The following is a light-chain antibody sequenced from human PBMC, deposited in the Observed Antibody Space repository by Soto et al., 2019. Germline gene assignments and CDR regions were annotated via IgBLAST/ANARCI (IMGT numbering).Light chain of an antibody. V-gene: IGKV3-20*01. CDR2: GAS. CDR3: QQYGSSPGT. J-gene: IGKJ2*01. CDR1: HAVTNNF. Sequence: EIVLTQSPGTLSLSPAEGATLSCRASHAVTNNFLAWYQQRPGQAPRLVIYGASSRPAGIPDRFSGSGAGTAFTLSLSRLEPEDVAVYFCQQYGSSPGTFGQGTKLEIK.